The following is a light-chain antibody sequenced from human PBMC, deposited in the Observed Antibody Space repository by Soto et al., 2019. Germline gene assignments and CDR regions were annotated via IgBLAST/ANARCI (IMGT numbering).Light chain of an antibody. CDR1: QSIAGY. V-gene: IGKV3-11*01. CDR2: DTS. CDR3: QHRSNWPIT. Sequence: EIVLTQSPAALSLSPGERATLSCRASQSIAGYLAWYQKKPGQAPRLLIYDTSNRATGIPARFSGSGSGTDFTLTISSLEPEDFAVYYCQHRSNWPITFGQGTRLEIK. J-gene: IGKJ5*01.